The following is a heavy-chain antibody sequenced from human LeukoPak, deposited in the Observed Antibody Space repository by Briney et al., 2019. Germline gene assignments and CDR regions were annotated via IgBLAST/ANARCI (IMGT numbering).Heavy chain of an antibody. CDR3: ARGRSRDHGLGY. J-gene: IGHJ4*02. Sequence: GGSLRLSCAASGFTVSSNYMSWVRQAPGKGLEWVSVIYSGGSTYYADSVKGRFTISRDNSKNTLYLQMNSLRAEDTAVYYCARGRSRDHGLGYWGQGTLVTVSS. CDR1: GFTVSSNY. V-gene: IGHV3-53*01. D-gene: IGHD1-14*01. CDR2: IYSGGST.